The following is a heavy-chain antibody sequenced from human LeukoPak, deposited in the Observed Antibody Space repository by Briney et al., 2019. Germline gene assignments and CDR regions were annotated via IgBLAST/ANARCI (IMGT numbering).Heavy chain of an antibody. D-gene: IGHD2-2*01. Sequence: GESLKISCKGSGYSFTSYWIGWVRQMPGRGLEWMGIIYPGDSDTRYSPSFQGQVTISADKSISTAYLQWGSLKASDTATYYCARPALYCSSTVCPPYMDVWGKGTTVTVSS. CDR2: IYPGDSDT. J-gene: IGHJ6*03. V-gene: IGHV5-51*01. CDR1: GYSFTSYW. CDR3: ARPALYCSSTVCPPYMDV.